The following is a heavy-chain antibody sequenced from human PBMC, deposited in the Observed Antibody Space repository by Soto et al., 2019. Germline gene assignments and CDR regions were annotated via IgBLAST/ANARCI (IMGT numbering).Heavy chain of an antibody. Sequence: QVQLEQSGAEVKKPGTSVRISCRASGYIFKNFFMHWLRQAPGQGLEWMGIVNPLDGTITYAEKFQGRDTMTRDTSSTSVYLDLSRLRFEDTAVYYGAREDWATDPNFHYGGQGTLVTVSA. V-gene: IGHV1-46*02. CDR2: VNPLDGTI. CDR3: AREDWATDPNFHY. CDR1: GYIFKNFF. D-gene: IGHD2-21*01. J-gene: IGHJ4*02.